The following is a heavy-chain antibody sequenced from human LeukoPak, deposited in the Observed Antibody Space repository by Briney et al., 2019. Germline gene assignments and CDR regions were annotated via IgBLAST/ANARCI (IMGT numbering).Heavy chain of an antibody. D-gene: IGHD5-18*01. V-gene: IGHV4-59*11. CDR1: GGSISGHY. J-gene: IGHJ4*02. CDR3: ATIKRGSIFGYFDF. Sequence: SETLSLTCTVSGGSISGHYWSWIRQPPGKGLEWIAYLFDSVNTKDNPSLQSRLTLSADTSKNQFSLRLSSVTAADTAVYYCATIKRGSIFGYFDFWGQGIKVTVSS. CDR2: LFDSVNT.